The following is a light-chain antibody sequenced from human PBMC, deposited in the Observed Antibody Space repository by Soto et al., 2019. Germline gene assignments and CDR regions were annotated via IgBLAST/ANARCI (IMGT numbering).Light chain of an antibody. CDR1: SSDVGNYNL. CDR3: CSYAGSGTPNYV. V-gene: IGLV2-23*01. Sequence: QSALTQPASVSGSPGQSITISCTGTSSDVGNYNLVSWYQQHPGKAPKLMIYEGSKRPSGVSSRFSGSKSGNTASLTISGLQAEDEADYYCCSYAGSGTPNYVFGTGTKVTVL. CDR2: EGS. J-gene: IGLJ1*01.